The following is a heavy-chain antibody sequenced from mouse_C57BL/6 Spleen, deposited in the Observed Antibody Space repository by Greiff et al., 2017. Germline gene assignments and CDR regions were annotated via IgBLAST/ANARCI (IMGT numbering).Heavy chain of an antibody. CDR1: GFTFSDYG. J-gene: IGHJ3*01. CDR3: ARHEGLTSWFAY. Sequence: EVKLVESGGGLVQPGGSLKLSCAASGFTFSDYGMAWVRQAPRTGPEWVAFISNLAYSIYYADTVTGRFTLSRENATNTLYLEMSSLRSEDTAMYYCARHEGLTSWFAYWGQGTLVTVSA. CDR2: ISNLAYSI. D-gene: IGHD4-1*01. V-gene: IGHV5-15*01.